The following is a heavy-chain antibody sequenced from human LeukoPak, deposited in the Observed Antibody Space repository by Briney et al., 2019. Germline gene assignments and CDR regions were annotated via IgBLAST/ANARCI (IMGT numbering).Heavy chain of an antibody. CDR3: ARVKQAASGYYYLFDY. Sequence: PGGSLRLSCAASGFTFDDYGMSWVRQAPGKGLEWVSGINWNGGSTGYADSVKGRFTISRDNAKNSLYLQMNSLRAEDTALYYCARVKQAASGYYYLFDYWGQGTLVTVSS. CDR2: INWNGGST. V-gene: IGHV3-20*04. D-gene: IGHD3-22*01. CDR1: GFTFDDYG. J-gene: IGHJ4*02.